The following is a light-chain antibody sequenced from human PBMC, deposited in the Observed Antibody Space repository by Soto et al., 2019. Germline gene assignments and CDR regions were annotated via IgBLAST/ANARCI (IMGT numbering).Light chain of an antibody. CDR3: SSYTSSSTLYV. V-gene: IGLV2-14*01. Sequence: QSVLTQPASVSGSPGQSITISCTGTSSDVGGYNYVSWYQQHPGKAPKLMIYEVSNRPSGVSNRFSGSKSGNTGSLTISGLQAEDEADYYCSSYTSSSTLYVFGTGTKLTVL. J-gene: IGLJ1*01. CDR2: EVS. CDR1: SSDVGGYNY.